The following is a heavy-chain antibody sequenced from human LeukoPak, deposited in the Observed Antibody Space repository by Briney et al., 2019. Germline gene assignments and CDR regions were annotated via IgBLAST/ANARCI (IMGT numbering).Heavy chain of an antibody. J-gene: IGHJ6*02. V-gene: IGHV1-69*04. CDR2: IIPILGIA. Sequence: SVKVSCKASGGTFSSYAISWVRQAPGQGLEWMGRIIPILGIANYAQKFQGRVTITADKSTSTAYMELSSLRSEDTAVYYCARGDGDYVMRLYYYGMDVWGQGTTVTVSS. CDR1: GGTFSSYA. CDR3: ARGDGDYVMRLYYYGMDV. D-gene: IGHD4-17*01.